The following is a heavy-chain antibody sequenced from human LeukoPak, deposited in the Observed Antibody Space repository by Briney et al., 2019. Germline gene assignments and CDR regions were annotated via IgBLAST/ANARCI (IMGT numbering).Heavy chain of an antibody. D-gene: IGHD4/OR15-4a*01. Sequence: SETLSLTCTVSGGSISSYYWSWLRQPPGKGLEWIAYIYYSGNTNFNPSLKSRGTISIDTSKNQFSLKLSSVTAADTAMYYCARAPDYRWFDPWGQGTLVTVSS. V-gene: IGHV4-59*01. CDR3: ARAPDYRWFDP. CDR2: IYYSGNT. CDR1: GGSISSYY. J-gene: IGHJ5*02.